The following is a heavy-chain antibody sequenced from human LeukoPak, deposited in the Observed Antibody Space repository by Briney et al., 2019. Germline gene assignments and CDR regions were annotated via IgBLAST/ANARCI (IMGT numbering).Heavy chain of an antibody. CDR3: AGDYGGRGFDY. V-gene: IGHV4-61*02. Sequence: KASETLSLTCTVSGGSISSGGHYWSWIRQPAGKGLEYLGRIYSTGSTNYNPSLKSRVTISVDTSKNQFSLKLSSVTAADTAVYYCAGDYGGRGFDYWGQGTLVTVSS. J-gene: IGHJ4*02. CDR1: GGSISSGGHY. CDR2: IYSTGST. D-gene: IGHD4-17*01.